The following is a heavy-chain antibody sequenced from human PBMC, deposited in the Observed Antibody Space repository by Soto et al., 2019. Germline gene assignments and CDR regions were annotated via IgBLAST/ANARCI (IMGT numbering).Heavy chain of an antibody. CDR1: GFMFSNYA. CDR3: AKGAPKLVVSADYYFDY. J-gene: IGHJ4*02. Sequence: LRLSCAASGFMFSNYAMSWVRQAPGKGLEWVSGIGGRATSAYYADSVKGRFAISRDNSYNTLFLQLNSLRAEDTAIYYCAKGAPKLVVSADYYFDYWGQGTLVTVSS. V-gene: IGHV3-23*01. CDR2: IGGRATSA. D-gene: IGHD2-21*02.